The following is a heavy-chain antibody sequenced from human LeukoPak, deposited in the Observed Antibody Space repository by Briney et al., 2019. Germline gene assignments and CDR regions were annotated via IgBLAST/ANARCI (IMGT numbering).Heavy chain of an antibody. V-gene: IGHV3-7*05. J-gene: IGHJ4*02. CDR3: ARTRSLVAATSALDY. D-gene: IGHD6-25*01. CDR1: GFTFINYA. Sequence: GGSLRLSCAASGFTFINYAMTWVRQAPGKGLEWVANIKQDGSEKNYVDSVKGRFTISRDNAKNSVCLQMNSLRAEDTAVYYCARTRSLVAATSALDYWGQGTLVTVSS. CDR2: IKQDGSEK.